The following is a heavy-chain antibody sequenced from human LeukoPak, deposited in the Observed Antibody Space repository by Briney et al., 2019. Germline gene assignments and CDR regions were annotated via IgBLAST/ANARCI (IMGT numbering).Heavy chain of an antibody. D-gene: IGHD5-24*01. V-gene: IGHV1-18*01. Sequence: ASVKVSCKASGYTFTSYGISWVRQAPGQGLEWMGWISAYNGNTNYAQKLQGRVTMTTDTSTSTAYMELRSLRSDDTAVYYCARDQRWLRGSYYYYGMDVWGQGTTVTVS. CDR3: ARDQRWLRGSYYYYGMDV. CDR2: ISAYNGNT. CDR1: GYTFTSYG. J-gene: IGHJ6*02.